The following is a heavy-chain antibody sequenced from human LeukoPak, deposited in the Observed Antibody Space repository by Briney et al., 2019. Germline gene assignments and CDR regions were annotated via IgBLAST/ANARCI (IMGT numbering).Heavy chain of an antibody. J-gene: IGHJ2*01. Sequence: KSSETLSLTCTVSGVSVSSYYWSWIRQPPGKGLEWVGYIYNSENTKSNSSLTSRVTMSVDTSKNQFFLKLSSVTAADTAVYYCARFHSGPSGWYVLWYFDLWGRGTLVTVSS. CDR2: IYNSENT. CDR3: ARFHSGPSGWYVLWYFDL. D-gene: IGHD6-19*01. V-gene: IGHV4-4*09. CDR1: GVSVSSYY.